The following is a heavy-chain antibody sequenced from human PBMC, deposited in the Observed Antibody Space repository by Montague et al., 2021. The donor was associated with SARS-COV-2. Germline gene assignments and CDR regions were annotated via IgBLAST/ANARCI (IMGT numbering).Heavy chain of an antibody. V-gene: IGHV4-59*04. D-gene: IGHD3-10*01. Sequence: SETLSLTCTILAGSNRGAYRNCTRLNPSHELGSEGVCCITYNGSTYFNPSLESRLTMSVDTSKNHFSLKLSSVTAADTAVYYCARLWDFYGSGSYKNSWFDPWGQGTRVTVSS. J-gene: IGHJ5*02. CDR1: AGSNRGAYRN. CDR2: CITYNGST. CDR3: ARLWDFYGSGSYKNSWFDP.